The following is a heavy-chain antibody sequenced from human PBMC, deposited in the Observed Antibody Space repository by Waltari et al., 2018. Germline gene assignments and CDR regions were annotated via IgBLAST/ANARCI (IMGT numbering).Heavy chain of an antibody. D-gene: IGHD6-19*01. CDR2: IYHSGST. CDR1: GYSISSGDY. V-gene: IGHV4-38-2*01. J-gene: IGHJ4*02. CDR3: AGRSGWLYYFDY. Sequence: QVQLQESGPGLVKPSETLSLTCAVSGYSISSGDYWGWIRQPPGKGLEWIGSIYHSGSTYYNPSLKSRVTISVDTSKNQFSLKLSSVTAADTAVYYCAGRSGWLYYFDYWGRGTLVTVSS.